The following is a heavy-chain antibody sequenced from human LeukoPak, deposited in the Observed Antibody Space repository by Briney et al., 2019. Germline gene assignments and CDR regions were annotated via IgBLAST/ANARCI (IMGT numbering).Heavy chain of an antibody. CDR2: IYHSGST. D-gene: IGHD1-14*01. Sequence: SETLSLTCAVSGYAISSGYYWGWIRQPPGKGLEWIGSIYHSGSTYCNPSLKSRVTISVDTSKNQFSLKLSSVTAADTAVYYSARESFIYHPWDVNSFDPWGQGTLVTVSS. CDR1: GYAISSGYY. V-gene: IGHV4-38-2*02. J-gene: IGHJ5*02. CDR3: ARESFIYHPWDVNSFDP.